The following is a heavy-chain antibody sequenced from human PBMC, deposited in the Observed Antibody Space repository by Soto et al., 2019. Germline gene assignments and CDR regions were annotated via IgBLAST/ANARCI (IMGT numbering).Heavy chain of an antibody. CDR2: IIPIFGTA. J-gene: IGHJ6*02. Sequence: SVKVSCKASGGTFSIYAISWVRQAPGQGLEWMGGIIPIFGTANYAQKFQGRVTITADESTSTAYMELSSLRSEDTAVYYCARMNYYGSGSSYYYYYYGMDVWGQGTTVTVSS. D-gene: IGHD3-10*01. CDR1: GGTFSIYA. CDR3: ARMNYYGSGSSYYYYYYGMDV. V-gene: IGHV1-69*13.